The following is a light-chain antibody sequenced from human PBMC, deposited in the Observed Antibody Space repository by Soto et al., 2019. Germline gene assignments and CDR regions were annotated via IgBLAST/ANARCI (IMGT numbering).Light chain of an antibody. V-gene: IGLV2-14*01. CDR1: SSDVGGYNY. CDR2: EVS. CDR3: SSYTSSSPVV. Sequence: QSALTQPASVSGSPGQSITISCTGTSSDVGGYNYVSWCQQHPGKVPKLMIYEVSNRPSGVSNRFSGSKSGNTASLTISGLQAEDEADYYCSSYTSSSPVVFGGGTKLTVL. J-gene: IGLJ2*01.